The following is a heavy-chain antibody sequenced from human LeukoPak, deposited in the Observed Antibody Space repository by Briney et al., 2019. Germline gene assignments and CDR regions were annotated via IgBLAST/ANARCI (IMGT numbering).Heavy chain of an antibody. CDR2: IYNSGST. CDR3: VRDRELTY. V-gene: IGHV4-59*01. D-gene: IGHD1-26*01. Sequence: SETLSLTCTVSGVSISIYSWSWIRQPPGKGLEWLGYIYNSGSTDYNPSLRSRVTISVDASKNQFSLKLTSVTAADTAVYYCVRDRELTYWGRGTLVTVSS. CDR1: GVSISIYS. J-gene: IGHJ4*02.